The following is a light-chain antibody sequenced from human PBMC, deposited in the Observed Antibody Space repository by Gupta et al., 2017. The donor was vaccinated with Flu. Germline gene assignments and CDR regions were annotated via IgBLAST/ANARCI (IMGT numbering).Light chain of an antibody. Sequence: IQIAQSPSTLSASVGDRVTITFLASRGIGRWVAWYQQKPGKAPILLIYQTSMLQSGVPSMFSGRGSGTEFTLTIRILQPDDFATDFFQHYVGQPTLGEGTKVEIK. J-gene: IGKJ4*02. CDR2: QTS. CDR3: QHYVGQPT. V-gene: IGKV1-5*03. CDR1: RGIGRW.